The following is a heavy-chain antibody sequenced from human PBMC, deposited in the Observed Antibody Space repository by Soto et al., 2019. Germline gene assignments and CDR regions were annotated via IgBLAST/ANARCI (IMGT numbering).Heavy chain of an antibody. Sequence: QVQLVQSGAEVKKPGASVKVSCKASGYTFTSYGISWVRQAPGQGLEWMGWISAYNGNTNYAQKFQGRVTITADESTSTAYMELSSLRSEDTAVYYCAREFIAARPGWFDPWGQGTLVTVSS. CDR2: ISAYNGNT. CDR3: AREFIAARPGWFDP. V-gene: IGHV1-18*01. J-gene: IGHJ5*02. CDR1: GYTFTSYG. D-gene: IGHD6-6*01.